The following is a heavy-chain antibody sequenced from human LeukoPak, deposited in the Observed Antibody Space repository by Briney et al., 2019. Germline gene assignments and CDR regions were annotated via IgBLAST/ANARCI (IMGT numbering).Heavy chain of an antibody. CDR3: ARDGSGRVPEMSAPDY. CDR1: GFTFSSYS. D-gene: IGHD3-10*01. J-gene: IGHJ4*02. V-gene: IGHV3-48*01. Sequence: PGGSLRLSCAASGFTFSSYSMNWVRQAPGKGLEWVSYIRSSGRTIYYADSVKGRFTISRDNAKNSLFLQMNSLRAEDTAVYYCARDGSGRVPEMSAPDYWGQGTLVTVSS. CDR2: IRSSGRTI.